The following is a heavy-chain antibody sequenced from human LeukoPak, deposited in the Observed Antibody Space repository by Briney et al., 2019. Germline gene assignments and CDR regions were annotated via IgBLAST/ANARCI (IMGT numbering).Heavy chain of an antibody. CDR2: IYSSGST. Sequence: SETLSLTCNVSGGSIRGYYWSWIRQPPGKGLEWIGYIYSSGSTNYNPSLKSRVTISVDTSKNQFSLKLSSVTAADTAVYYCARDASYYDILTGYWYWFDPWGQGTLVTVSS. CDR3: ARDASYYDILTGYWYWFDP. V-gene: IGHV4-59*01. CDR1: GGSIRGYY. J-gene: IGHJ5*02. D-gene: IGHD3-9*01.